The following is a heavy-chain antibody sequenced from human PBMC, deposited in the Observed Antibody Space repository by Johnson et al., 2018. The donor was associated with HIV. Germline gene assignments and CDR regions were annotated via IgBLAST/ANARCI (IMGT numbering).Heavy chain of an antibody. V-gene: IGHV3-74*02. CDR2: INSDGSNT. D-gene: IGHD1-26*01. Sequence: VQLVESGGGVVQPGRSLRLSCAASGFTFSSYGMHWVRQAPGKGLVWVSRINSDGSNTTYTDSVKGRFTISRDNAKNTLYLQMDSLGAEDTAVYYCARTQYPPGSRPPGAFDIWGQGTMVTVSS. CDR3: ARTQYPPGSRPPGAFDI. J-gene: IGHJ3*02. CDR1: GFTFSSYG.